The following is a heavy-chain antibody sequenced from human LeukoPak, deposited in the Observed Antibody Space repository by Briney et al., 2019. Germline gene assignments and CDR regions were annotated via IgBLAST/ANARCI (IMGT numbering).Heavy chain of an antibody. V-gene: IGHV3-74*01. J-gene: IGHJ4*02. D-gene: IGHD3-3*01. CDR1: GFTFSNYW. CDR2: INSDARST. Sequence: GGSLRLSCAASGFTFSNYWMHWVRQAPGKGLVWVSRINSDARSTSYADSVKGRFTISRDNAKNSLYLQMNSLRAEDTAVYYCAREGGVGDFWSGYPFDYWGQGTLVTVSS. CDR3: AREGGVGDFWSGYPFDY.